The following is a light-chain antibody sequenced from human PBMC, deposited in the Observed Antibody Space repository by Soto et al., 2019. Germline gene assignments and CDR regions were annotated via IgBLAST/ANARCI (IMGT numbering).Light chain of an antibody. CDR3: CSCVSGSPFDVL. J-gene: IGLJ3*02. CDR1: TSDVGGYIS. CDR2: EST. Sequence: QSALTQPASVSGSPGQSVTISCTGTTSDVGGYISVSWYQQHPGKAPKLMIYESTKRPSGVSDRFSGSKSGNTASLTISGLQAEDEADYYCCSCVSGSPFDVLFGGGTQLTVL. V-gene: IGLV2-23*01.